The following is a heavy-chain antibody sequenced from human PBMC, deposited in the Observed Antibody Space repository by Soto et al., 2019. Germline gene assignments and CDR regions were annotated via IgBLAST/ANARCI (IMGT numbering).Heavy chain of an antibody. Sequence: VPVKVSCKASGYTFDSYSMHWVRQAPGQGLEWMGIINPSGGSTSYAQKFQGRVTMTRDTSTSTVYMELSSLRSEDTAVYYCGDLRNDYWGQGTLVTVSS. CDR2: INPSGGST. CDR1: GYTFDSYS. J-gene: IGHJ4*02. D-gene: IGHD4-17*01. V-gene: IGHV1-46*02. CDR3: GDLRNDY.